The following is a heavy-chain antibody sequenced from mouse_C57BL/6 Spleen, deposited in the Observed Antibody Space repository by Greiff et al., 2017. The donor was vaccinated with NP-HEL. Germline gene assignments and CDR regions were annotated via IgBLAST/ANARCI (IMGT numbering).Heavy chain of an antibody. V-gene: IGHV1-72*01. D-gene: IGHD1-1*01. CDR1: GYTFTSYW. CDR3: ARENYYGSRGYFDY. CDR2: IDPNSGGT. Sequence: QVQLQQPGAELVKPGASVKLSCKASGYTFTSYWMHWVKQRPGRGLDWIGRIDPNSGGTKYNEKFKSKATLTVDKPSSTAYMQLSSLTSEDSAVYYCARENYYGSRGYFDYWGQGTTLTVSS. J-gene: IGHJ2*01.